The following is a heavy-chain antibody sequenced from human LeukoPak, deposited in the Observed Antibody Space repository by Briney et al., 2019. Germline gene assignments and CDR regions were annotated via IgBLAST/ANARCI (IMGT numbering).Heavy chain of an antibody. Sequence: SETLSLTCTVSGDSISSSNYYWGWIRQPPGKGLEWIGNVYYSGSTFYNPSLKSRVTISVDTSKNQFSLKLGSVTAADTTVYYCATSYGGHGNVFDYWGQGTLVTVSS. V-gene: IGHV4-39*01. CDR3: ATSYGGHGNVFDY. D-gene: IGHD4-23*01. CDR2: VYYSGST. J-gene: IGHJ4*02. CDR1: GDSISSSNYY.